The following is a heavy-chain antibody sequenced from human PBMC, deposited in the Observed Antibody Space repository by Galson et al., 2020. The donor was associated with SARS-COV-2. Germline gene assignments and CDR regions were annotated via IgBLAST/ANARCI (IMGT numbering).Heavy chain of an antibody. CDR2: INPSGGGT. Sequence: ASVKVSCKASGYTFTSYYIHWVRQAPGQGLEWMGIINPSGGGTTYAQKFQGRVTMTRDTSTSTVYMELSSLRSEDTAVYYCAQDSQGGNDYNYLLFWGQGTLVTVSS. D-gene: IGHD4-4*01. CDR1: GYTFTSYY. J-gene: IGHJ4*02. CDR3: AQDSQGGNDYNYLLF. V-gene: IGHV1-46*01.